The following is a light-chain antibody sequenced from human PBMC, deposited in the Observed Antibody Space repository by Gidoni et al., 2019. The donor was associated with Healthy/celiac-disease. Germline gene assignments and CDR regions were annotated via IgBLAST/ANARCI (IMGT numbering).Light chain of an antibody. CDR2: AAS. CDR1: QGISNY. CDR3: QKYNSAPPWT. V-gene: IGKV1-27*01. Sequence: DIQMTQSPSSLAASVGDRVTITCRARQGISNYLAWYQQKPGKVPKLLIYAASTLQSGVPSRFSGSGSGTDFTLTISSLQPEDVATYYCQKYNSAPPWTFXQXTKVEIK. J-gene: IGKJ1*01.